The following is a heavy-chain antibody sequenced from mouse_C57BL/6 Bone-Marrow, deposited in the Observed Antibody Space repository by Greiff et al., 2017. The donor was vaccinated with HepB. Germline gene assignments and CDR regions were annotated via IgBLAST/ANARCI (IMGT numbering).Heavy chain of an antibody. J-gene: IGHJ1*03. CDR2: ISSGGSYT. Sequence: EVQGVESGGDLVKPGGSLKLSCAASGFTFSSYGMSWVRQTPDKRLEWVATISSGGSYTYYPDSVKGRFTISRDNAKNTLYLQMSSLKSEDTAMYYCARPITTVVAPYWYFDVWGTGTTVTVSS. V-gene: IGHV5-6*01. CDR3: ARPITTVVAPYWYFDV. CDR1: GFTFSSYG. D-gene: IGHD1-1*01.